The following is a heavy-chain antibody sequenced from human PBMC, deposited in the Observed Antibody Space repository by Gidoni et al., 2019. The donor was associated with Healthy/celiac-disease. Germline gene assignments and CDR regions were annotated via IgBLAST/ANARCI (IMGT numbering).Heavy chain of an antibody. CDR2: ISGSGGST. V-gene: IGHV3-23*01. D-gene: IGHD3-3*01. J-gene: IGHJ6*02. Sequence: EVQLLEYGRGLVQPGGSLRPSFPASAYPFSIYAMSWVRQALGKGLEWVSAISGSGGSTYYADSVKGRFTISRDNSKTTLYLQMNSLRAEDTAVYDCAKVDFWKNTMDVWGQGTTVTVSS. CDR1: AYPFSIYA. CDR3: AKVDFWKNTMDV.